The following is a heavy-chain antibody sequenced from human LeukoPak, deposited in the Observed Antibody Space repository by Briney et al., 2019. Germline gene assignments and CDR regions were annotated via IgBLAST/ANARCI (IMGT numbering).Heavy chain of an antibody. J-gene: IGHJ4*02. Sequence: GGSLRLSCAASGFTFSSYSMNWVRQAPGKWLEWVSSIRSMSSYIYYASSVKGRFTTSRDNAKNSLYLQMNSLRAEDTAVYYCARDRGYYDSSGYYYADAHDYWGQGTLVTVSS. D-gene: IGHD3-22*01. CDR1: GFTFSSYS. V-gene: IGHV3-21*01. CDR2: IRSMSSYI. CDR3: ARDRGYYDSSGYYYADAHDY.